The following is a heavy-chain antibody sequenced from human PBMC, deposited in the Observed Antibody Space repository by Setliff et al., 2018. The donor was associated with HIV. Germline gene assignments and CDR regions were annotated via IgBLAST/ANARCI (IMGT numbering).Heavy chain of an antibody. Sequence: GWSLRLSCAASGFTFSDHYMDWVRQAPGKGLEWVGRSRNKANSYTTEYGASVKGRFTISRDDSKNSLYLQMNSLKTEDTAVYYCAREGSSSWYGNYYYMDVWGKGTTVTVSS. D-gene: IGHD6-13*01. V-gene: IGHV3-72*01. J-gene: IGHJ6*03. CDR1: GFTFSDHY. CDR3: AREGSSSWYGNYYYMDV. CDR2: SRNKANSYTT.